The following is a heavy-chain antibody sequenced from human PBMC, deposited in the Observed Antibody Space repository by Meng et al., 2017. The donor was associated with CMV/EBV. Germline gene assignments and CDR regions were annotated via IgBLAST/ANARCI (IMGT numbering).Heavy chain of an antibody. D-gene: IGHD2-2*01. CDR2: ISAYNGNT. Sequence: ASAMVSSKASAYIFTSYGISWVRQAPGQGLEWMGWISAYNGNTNYAQKLQGRVTMTTDTSTSTAYMELRSLRSDDTAVYYCARDPFIVVVPEVYGMDVWGQGTTVTVSS. CDR1: AYIFTSYG. CDR3: ARDPFIVVVPEVYGMDV. V-gene: IGHV1-18*01. J-gene: IGHJ6*02.